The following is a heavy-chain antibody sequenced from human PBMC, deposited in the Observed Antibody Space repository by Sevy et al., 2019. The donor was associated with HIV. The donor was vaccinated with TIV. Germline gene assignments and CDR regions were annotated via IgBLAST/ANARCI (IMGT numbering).Heavy chain of an antibody. CDR2: ISSSSSYI. CDR1: GFTFSSYS. J-gene: IGHJ3*02. D-gene: IGHD1-26*01. Sequence: GGSLRLSCAASGFTFSSYSMNWVRQAPGKGLEWVSSISSSSSYIYYADSVKGRFTISRDNAKNSLYLQMNSLRAEDTAVYYCARDRSYLVGAVGSWLSDAFDIWGQGTMVTVSS. V-gene: IGHV3-21*01. CDR3: ARDRSYLVGAVGSWLSDAFDI.